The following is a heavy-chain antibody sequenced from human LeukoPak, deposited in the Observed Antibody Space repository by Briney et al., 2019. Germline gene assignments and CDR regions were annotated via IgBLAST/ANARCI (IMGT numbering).Heavy chain of an antibody. CDR3: SRNGLVDFDY. CDR1: GFSFDDFA. J-gene: IGHJ4*02. Sequence: GGSLRLSCTTSGFSFDDFAMSWVRQPAGKGLEWVGFIRRRAYGGAAEYAASVKGRFIISRDDSKGIAYLQMNSLKTEDTAVYYCSRNGLVDFDYWGQGSRVIVSP. V-gene: IGHV3-49*04. CDR2: IRRRAYGGAA.